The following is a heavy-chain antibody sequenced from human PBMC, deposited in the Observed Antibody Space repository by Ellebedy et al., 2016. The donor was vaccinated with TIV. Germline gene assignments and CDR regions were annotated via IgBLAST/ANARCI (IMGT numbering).Heavy chain of an antibody. J-gene: IGHJ5*02. Sequence: GGSLRLSCAASGFTFSTYAMSWVRQAPGKGLEWVSTISGSGGNTDYADSVKGRFTISRDISKNTLYLQMHSLRAEDSAVYYCAKAYSSGYYVGWFDPWGQGTLVTVSS. CDR1: GFTFSTYA. V-gene: IGHV3-23*01. D-gene: IGHD6-19*01. CDR3: AKAYSSGYYVGWFDP. CDR2: ISGSGGNT.